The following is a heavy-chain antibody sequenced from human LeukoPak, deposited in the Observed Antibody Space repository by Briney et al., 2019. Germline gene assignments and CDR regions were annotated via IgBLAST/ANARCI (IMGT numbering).Heavy chain of an antibody. V-gene: IGHV1-2*02. CDR2: INPNSGGT. CDR3: ARFRSLYYYDSSGYYYGLDAFDI. D-gene: IGHD3-22*01. J-gene: IGHJ3*02. Sequence: ASVKVSCKASGYTFTGYYMHWVRQAPGQGLEWMGWINPNSGGTNYAQKFQGRVTITRNTSISTAYMELSSLRSEDTAVYYCARFRSLYYYDSSGYYYGLDAFDIWGQGTMVTVSS. CDR1: GYTFTGYY.